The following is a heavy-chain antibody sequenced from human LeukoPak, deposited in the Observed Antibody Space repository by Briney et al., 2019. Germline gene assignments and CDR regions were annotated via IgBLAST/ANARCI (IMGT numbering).Heavy chain of an antibody. CDR2: IHSSGSTM. CDR3: ARDPGYCSGGSCGGFDY. J-gene: IGHJ4*02. V-gene: IGHV3-48*01. CDR1: GFTFSSYN. D-gene: IGHD2-15*01. Sequence: GGSLRLSCAASGFTFSSYNMHWVRLAPGRGLEWVSYIHSSGSTMHYGDSVRGRFTTSRDNAKNSLDLQMNSLRAEDTAVYYCARDPGYCSGGSCGGFDYWGQGTLVTVSS.